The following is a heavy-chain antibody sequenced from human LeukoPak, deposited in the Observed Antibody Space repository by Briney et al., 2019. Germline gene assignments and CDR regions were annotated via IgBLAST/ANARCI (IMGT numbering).Heavy chain of an antibody. V-gene: IGHV3-7*01. CDR2: IDQDGSEK. CDR3: ASGAGWESGY. J-gene: IGHJ4*02. CDR1: GSTSNRNF. D-gene: IGHD1-26*01. Sequence: GGSLRLSCAVSGSTSNRNFMSWVRQTPEKGLEWVANIDQDGSEKNYVDSVKGRFTISRDNAKNSLFLQMNSLRAEDTAIYYCASGAGWESGYWGQVTLVTVSS.